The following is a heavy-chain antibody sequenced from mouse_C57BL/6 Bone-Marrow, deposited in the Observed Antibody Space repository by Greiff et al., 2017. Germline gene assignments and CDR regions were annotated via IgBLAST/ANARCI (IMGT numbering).Heavy chain of an antibody. CDR1: GYTFTSYW. CDR3: ARYSSWFAY. J-gene: IGHJ3*01. Sequence: VQLQQPGAELVRPGTSVKLSCKASGYTFTSYWMHWVKQRPGQGLEWIGVIDPSDSYTNYNQKFKGKATLTVDTSSSTAYMQLSSLTSEDSAVXYCARYSSWFAYWGQGTLVTVSA. CDR2: IDPSDSYT. V-gene: IGHV1-59*01.